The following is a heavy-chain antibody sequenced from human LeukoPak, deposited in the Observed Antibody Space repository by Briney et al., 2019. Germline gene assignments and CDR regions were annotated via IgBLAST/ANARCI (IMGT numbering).Heavy chain of an antibody. J-gene: IGHJ4*02. D-gene: IGHD3-3*01. Sequence: PSETLSLTCTVSGGSISSGGYYWSWIRQPPGKGLEWIGYIYHSGSTYYNPSLESRVTISVDRSKNQFSLKLSSVTAADTAVYYCARGGTYDFWSGHIDYWGQGTLVTVSS. CDR3: ARGGTYDFWSGHIDY. V-gene: IGHV4-30-2*01. CDR2: IYHSGST. CDR1: GGSISSGGYY.